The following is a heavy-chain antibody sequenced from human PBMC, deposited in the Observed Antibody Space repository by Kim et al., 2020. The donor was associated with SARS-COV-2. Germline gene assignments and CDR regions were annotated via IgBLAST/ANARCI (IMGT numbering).Heavy chain of an antibody. D-gene: IGHD6-19*01. CDR1: GFTFSSYA. V-gene: IGHV3-23*01. CDR2: ISGSGGST. J-gene: IGHJ6*02. CDR3: AKELPGYSSGWYPISKKSRSDYGMDV. Sequence: GGSLRLSCAASGFTFSSYAMSWVRQAPGKGLEWVSAISGSGGSTYYADSVKGRFTISRDNSKNTLYLQMNSLRAEDTAVYYCAKELPGYSSGWYPISKKSRSDYGMDVWGQGTTVTVSS.